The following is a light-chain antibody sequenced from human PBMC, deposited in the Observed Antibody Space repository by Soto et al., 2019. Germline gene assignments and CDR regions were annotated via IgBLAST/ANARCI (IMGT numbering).Light chain of an antibody. V-gene: IGKV3-11*01. CDR3: QQRSNWPPKYT. CDR2: DAS. J-gene: IGKJ2*01. CDR1: QSVSSS. Sequence: ESVLTQSPATLSLSPGERATLSCRASQSVSSSLAWYHQKPGQAPRLLIYDASNRATGIPARFSGSGSGTDFTLTISSLEPEDFAVYYCQQRSNWPPKYTFGQGTKLQIK.